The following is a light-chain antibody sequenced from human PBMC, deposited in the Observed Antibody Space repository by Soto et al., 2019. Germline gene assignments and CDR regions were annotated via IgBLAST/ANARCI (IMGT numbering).Light chain of an antibody. CDR2: AAS. CDR1: QSFSTW. J-gene: IGKJ1*01. Sequence: DIQMTQSPASLSASGGDRVTITCRASQSFSTWLAWYQQNPGKDPKLLIYAASSLQSGVPSRFSGSGSGTEFNLTISSLQTEDSATYDRLQQNTYPRTVCQGTQVDIK. CDR3: LQQNTYPRT. V-gene: IGKV1-17*01.